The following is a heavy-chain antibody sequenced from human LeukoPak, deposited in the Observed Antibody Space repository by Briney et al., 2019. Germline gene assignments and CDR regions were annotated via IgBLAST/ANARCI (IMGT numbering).Heavy chain of an antibody. CDR1: GGSITSDDYY. J-gene: IGHJ4*02. Sequence: PSETLSLTCTVSGGSITSDDYYWGWIRQPPGKGLEWIGSIYYSATTYYNPSLKSRVTISVAPYKNQFSLKMTSVTAADTAVYYCARRPTGDPKFDYWGQGTLVTVSS. V-gene: IGHV4-39*01. CDR3: ARRPTGDPKFDY. D-gene: IGHD7-27*01. CDR2: IYYSATT.